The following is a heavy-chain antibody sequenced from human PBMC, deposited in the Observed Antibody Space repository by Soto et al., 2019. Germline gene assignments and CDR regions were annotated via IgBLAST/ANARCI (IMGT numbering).Heavy chain of an antibody. J-gene: IGHJ4*02. V-gene: IGHV1-69*08. CDR2: IIPILGIA. CDR3: ARENLPPDGYCSGGSCYSSFDY. D-gene: IGHD2-15*01. CDR1: GGTFSSYT. Sequence: QVQLVQSGAEVKKPGSSVKVSCKASGGTFSSYTISWVRQAPGQGLEWMGRIIPILGIANYAQKFQGRVTITADKSTSTAYMELSSLRSEDTAVYYCARENLPPDGYCSGGSCYSSFDYWGQGTPVTVSS.